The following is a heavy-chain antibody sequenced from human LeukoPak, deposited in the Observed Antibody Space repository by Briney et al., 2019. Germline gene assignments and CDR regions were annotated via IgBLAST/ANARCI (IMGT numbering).Heavy chain of an antibody. CDR2: INHSGST. V-gene: IGHV4-34*01. CDR3: ARDRRLRYCSGGSCYSTHV. CDR1: GGSFSGYY. J-gene: IGHJ6*02. D-gene: IGHD2-15*01. Sequence: SETLSLTCAVYGGSFSGYYWSWIRQPPGKGLEWIGEINHSGSTNYNPSLKSRVTISADTSKNQFSLKLSSVTAADTAVYYCARDRRLRYCSGGSCYSTHVWGQGTTVTVSS.